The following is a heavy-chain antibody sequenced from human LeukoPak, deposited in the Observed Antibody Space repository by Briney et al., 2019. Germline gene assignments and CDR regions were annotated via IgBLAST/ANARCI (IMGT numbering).Heavy chain of an antibody. J-gene: IGHJ3*02. CDR1: GGTFSIFA. CDR3: TRDVTVTTNAFDI. CDR2: IIPIVGTA. V-gene: IGHV1-69*13. D-gene: IGHD4-17*01. Sequence: SVKVSCKVSGGTFSIFAISWVRQAPGQGLEWMGGIIPIVGTAHYASKFQNRVTIAADESASTVSMELSSLRSEDTAVYYCTRDVTVTTNAFDIWGKGTIVTVSS.